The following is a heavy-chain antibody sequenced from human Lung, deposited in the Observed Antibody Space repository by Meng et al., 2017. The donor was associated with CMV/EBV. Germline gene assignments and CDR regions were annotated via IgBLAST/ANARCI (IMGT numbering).Heavy chain of an antibody. CDR1: VYY. D-gene: IGHD3-22*01. CDR3: ARVEGDYYDTTDGGPQYYFDY. J-gene: IGHJ4*02. V-gene: IGHV4-30-4*01. Sequence: VYYWSWIRQPPGKGLEWIGYLYYTGNTYYNESLKSRVTISVDTSKNQFSLSLSSVTAADTAVYFCARVEGDYYDTTDGGPQYYFDYWGQGTLVTVSS. CDR2: LYYTGNT.